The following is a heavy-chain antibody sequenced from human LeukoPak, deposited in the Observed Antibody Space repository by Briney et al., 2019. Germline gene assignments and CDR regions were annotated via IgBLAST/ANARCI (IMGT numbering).Heavy chain of an antibody. J-gene: IGHJ4*02. CDR1: GFTFSTHG. Sequence: GGSLRLSCAASGFTFSTHGMHWVRQAPGKGLEWVAFIRYDGINKYYADSVKGRFTISRDSFKNTLYLQMNSLRAEDTAVYYCARTYYDILTGYYYFDCWGQGTLVTVSS. CDR3: ARTYYDILTGYYYFDC. V-gene: IGHV3-30*02. D-gene: IGHD3-9*01. CDR2: IRYDGINK.